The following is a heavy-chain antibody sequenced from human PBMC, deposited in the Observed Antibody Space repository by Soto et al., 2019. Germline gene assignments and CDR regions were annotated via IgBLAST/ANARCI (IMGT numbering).Heavy chain of an antibody. J-gene: IGHJ4*02. D-gene: IGHD6-13*01. V-gene: IGHV4-4*02. CDR2: IYHSGST. Sequence: SETLSLTCAVSGGSISSSNWWSWVRQPPGKGLEWIGEIYHSGSTNYNPSLKSRVTISVDKSKNHFSLKLSSVTAADTAVYYCARDMAAAGLGLDYWGQGXLVTVYS. CDR1: GGSISSSNW. CDR3: ARDMAAAGLGLDY.